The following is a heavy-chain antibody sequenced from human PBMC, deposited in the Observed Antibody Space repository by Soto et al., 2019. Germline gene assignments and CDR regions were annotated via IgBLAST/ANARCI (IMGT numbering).Heavy chain of an antibody. CDR2: INHSGST. V-gene: IGHV4-34*01. CDR1: GGSFSGYY. Sequence: KTSETLSLTCAVYGGSFSGYYWSWIRQPPGKGLEWIGEINHSGSTNYNPSLKSRVTISVDTSKNQFSLKLSSVTAADTAVYYCARGRINWFDPWGQGTLVTVSS. CDR3: ARGRINWFDP. D-gene: IGHD2-15*01. J-gene: IGHJ5*02.